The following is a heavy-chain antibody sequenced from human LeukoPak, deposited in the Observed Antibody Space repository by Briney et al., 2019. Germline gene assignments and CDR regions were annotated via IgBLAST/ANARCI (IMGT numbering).Heavy chain of an antibody. CDR3: ARDYGWSFDY. Sequence: SGGSLRLSCAASGFTFSTYSLNWVRQAPGKGLEWVSYISSSGTTTEYADSVKGRFTISRDNAKNSLSLQINSLRDEDTAVYYCARDYGWSFDYWGQGTLVTVSS. CDR1: GFTFSTYS. D-gene: IGHD6-19*01. V-gene: IGHV3-48*02. J-gene: IGHJ4*02. CDR2: ISSSGTTT.